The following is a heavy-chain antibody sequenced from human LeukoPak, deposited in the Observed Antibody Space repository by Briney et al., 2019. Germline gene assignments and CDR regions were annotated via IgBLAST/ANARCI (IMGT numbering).Heavy chain of an antibody. CDR3: ARGKRITIFGVVPPAHYGMDV. CDR2: IYSGGST. Sequence: PGGSLRLSCAASGFTVSSNYMSWVRQAPGKGLEWVSVIYSGGSTYYADSVKGRFTISRDNSKNTLNLQMNSLRAEDTAVYYCARGKRITIFGVVPPAHYGMDVWGQGTTVTVSS. CDR1: GFTVSSNY. V-gene: IGHV3-66*01. J-gene: IGHJ6*02. D-gene: IGHD3-3*01.